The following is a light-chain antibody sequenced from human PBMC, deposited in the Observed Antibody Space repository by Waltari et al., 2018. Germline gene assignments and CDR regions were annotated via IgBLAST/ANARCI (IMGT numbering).Light chain of an antibody. V-gene: IGKV1-39*01. CDR2: AAS. J-gene: IGKJ2*03. CDR3: QASYTTPYS. Sequence: DLQMPQSPSSLSASVGDGVTISCRASKNIRSYLSWYQQKPGIAPKLVIYAASTLQSGVPSRFSGSGSGTNFTLTITSLQAEDFATYFCQASYTTPYSFGQGTKVEIK. CDR1: KNIRSY.